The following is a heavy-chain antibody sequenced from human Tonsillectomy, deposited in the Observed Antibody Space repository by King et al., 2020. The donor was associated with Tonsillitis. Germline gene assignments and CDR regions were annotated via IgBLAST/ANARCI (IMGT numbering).Heavy chain of an antibody. CDR2: IRSRVSNI. D-gene: IGHD3-9*01. CDR1: GFIFSDYS. V-gene: IGHV3-48*02. Sequence: VQLVQSGGGLVQPGGSLRLSCAASGFIFSDYSLNWVRPAPGKGLEWVAFIRSRVSNIGYADSAKGRFTVSRENAKNSLYLHMNSLRDEDTAVYYCARDHDWAFDYWGQGTLVTVSS. J-gene: IGHJ4*02. CDR3: ARDHDWAFDY.